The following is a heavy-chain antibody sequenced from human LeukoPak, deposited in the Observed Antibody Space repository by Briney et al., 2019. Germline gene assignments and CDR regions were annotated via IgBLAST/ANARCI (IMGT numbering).Heavy chain of an antibody. J-gene: IGHJ5*02. CDR2: IRYDGSNK. V-gene: IGHV3-30*02. CDR3: AKEYGSGSSRWFDP. D-gene: IGHD3-10*01. CDR1: GSTFSSYG. Sequence: GGSLRPSFAPLGSTFSSYGRPWARQAPGKGLGWVAFIRYDGSNKYYADSVKGRFTISRDNSKNTLYLQMNSLRAEDTAVYYCAKEYGSGSSRWFDPWGQGTLVTVSS.